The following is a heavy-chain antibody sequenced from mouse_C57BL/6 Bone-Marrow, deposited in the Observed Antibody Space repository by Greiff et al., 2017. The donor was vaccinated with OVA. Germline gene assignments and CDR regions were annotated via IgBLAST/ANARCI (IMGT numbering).Heavy chain of an antibody. J-gene: IGHJ2*01. Sequence: EVMLVESGGGLVQPGDSLSLSCAASGFTFTNYYMSWVRQPPGKALEWLAFIRNKPNGSTTEYSASVKGRFTISRDNSQSILYLQMNALRAEDIATYYCARYKGRVAVDYFDYWGQGTALTVSS. D-gene: IGHD1-1*01. V-gene: IGHV7-3*01. CDR3: ARYKGRVAVDYFDY. CDR1: GFTFTNYY. CDR2: IRNKPNGSTT.